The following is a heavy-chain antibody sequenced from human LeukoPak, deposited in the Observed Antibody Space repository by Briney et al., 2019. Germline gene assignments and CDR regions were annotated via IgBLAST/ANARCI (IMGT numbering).Heavy chain of an antibody. V-gene: IGHV3-21*01. Sequence: GGSLRLSCTASGFTFSSYSMNWVRQAPGKGLEWVSSISSSSSYIYYADSVKGRFTISRDNAKNSLYLQMNSLRAEDTAVYYCARGRGYSGYDAFDIWGQGTMVTVSS. D-gene: IGHD5-12*01. CDR1: GFTFSSYS. CDR3: ARGRGYSGYDAFDI. J-gene: IGHJ3*02. CDR2: ISSSSSYI.